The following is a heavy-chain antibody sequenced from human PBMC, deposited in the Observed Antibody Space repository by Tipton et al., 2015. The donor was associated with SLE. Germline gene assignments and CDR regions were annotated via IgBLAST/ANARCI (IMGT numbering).Heavy chain of an antibody. J-gene: IGHJ3*02. CDR2: INHSGST. CDR1: GGSFSGYY. V-gene: IGHV4-34*01. CDR3: ARRGSIAARPGAFDI. Sequence: TLSLTCAVYGGSFSGYYWSWIRQPPGKGREWIGEINHSGSTNYNPSLKSRVTISVDTSKNQFSLKLSSVTAADTAVYYCARRGSIAARPGAFDIWGQGTMVTVSS. D-gene: IGHD6-6*01.